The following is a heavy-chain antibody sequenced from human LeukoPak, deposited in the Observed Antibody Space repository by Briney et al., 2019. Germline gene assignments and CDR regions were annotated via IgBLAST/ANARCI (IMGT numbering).Heavy chain of an antibody. D-gene: IGHD6-6*01. V-gene: IGHV3-53*01. CDR1: GFTVSSNY. CDR3: ARDRGSSSWFAFDI. CDR2: IYSGGST. J-gene: IGHJ3*02. Sequence: GGSLRLSCAASGFTVSSNYMSWVRQAPGKGLEWVSVIYSGGSTYYADSVKGRFTISRDNSKNMLYLQMNSLRAEDTAVYYCARDRGSSSWFAFDIWGQGTMVTVSS.